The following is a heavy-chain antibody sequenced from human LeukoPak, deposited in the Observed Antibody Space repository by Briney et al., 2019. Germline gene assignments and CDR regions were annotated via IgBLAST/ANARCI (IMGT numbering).Heavy chain of an antibody. J-gene: IGHJ1*01. D-gene: IGHD2-2*01. CDR3: ARRDVEQYHNTLAEYFQH. Sequence: SETLSLTCTVSGGSISSYYWSWIRQPPGKGLEWIGYIYYSGSTNYNPSLKSRVTISVDTSKNQFSLKLSSVTAADTAVYYCARRDVEQYHNTLAEYFQHWGQGTLVTVSS. CDR1: GGSISSYY. CDR2: IYYSGST. V-gene: IGHV4-59*08.